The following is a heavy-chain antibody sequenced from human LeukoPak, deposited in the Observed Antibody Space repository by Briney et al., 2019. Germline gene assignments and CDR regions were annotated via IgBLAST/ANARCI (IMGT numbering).Heavy chain of an antibody. CDR3: ARDRDPMDIVVVPAAPFDY. CDR1: AGSISSYC. CDR2: IYTSGRT. D-gene: IGHD2-2*03. V-gene: IGHV4-4*07. Sequence: KPSEKLSLTCTVSAGSISSYCWGWMGQPAGKGLEWSGCIYTSGRTKDKPSLKSGVTMSVDTSNNHFSQKLSSVTAADTAVQYGARDRDPMDIVVVPAAPFDYWGQGTLVTVSS. J-gene: IGHJ4*02.